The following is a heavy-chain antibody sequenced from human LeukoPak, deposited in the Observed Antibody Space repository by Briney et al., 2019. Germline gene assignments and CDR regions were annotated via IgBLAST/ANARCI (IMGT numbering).Heavy chain of an antibody. D-gene: IGHD1-26*01. J-gene: IGHJ3*02. Sequence: PGGSLRLSCAASGFTFSSYGMHWVRQAPGKGLEWVAFIRYDGSNKYYADSVKGRFTISRDNSKNTLYLQMNSLRAEDTAVYYCARDLGGEQNLFDAFDIWGQGTMVTVSS. CDR3: ARDLGGEQNLFDAFDI. CDR1: GFTFSSYG. CDR2: IRYDGSNK. V-gene: IGHV3-30*02.